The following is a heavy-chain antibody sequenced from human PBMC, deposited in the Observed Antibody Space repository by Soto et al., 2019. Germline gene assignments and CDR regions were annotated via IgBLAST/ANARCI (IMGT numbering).Heavy chain of an antibody. Sequence: PSETLSLTCTVSGGSISSSSYYWGWIRQPPGKGLEWIGSIYYSGSTYYNPSLKSRVTKSVDTSKNQLSLKLSSVTAADTALYFCSRLRTWETASYDILTGYYSAPTTGDYWGQGTLVTVSS. V-gene: IGHV4-39*01. CDR2: IYYSGST. CDR1: GGSISSSSYY. J-gene: IGHJ4*02. D-gene: IGHD3-9*01. CDR3: SRLRTWETASYDILTGYYSAPTTGDY.